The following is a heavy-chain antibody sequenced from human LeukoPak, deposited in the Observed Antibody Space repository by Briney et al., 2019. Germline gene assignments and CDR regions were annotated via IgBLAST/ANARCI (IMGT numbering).Heavy chain of an antibody. Sequence: ASVKVSCKASGYTFTGYYMHWVRQAPGLGLEWMGWINPNSGGTNYAQKFQGWVTMTRDTSISTAYMELSRLRSDDTAVYYCAREYSSLSYYYYGMDVWGQGTTVTVSS. CDR3: AREYSSLSYYYYGMDV. J-gene: IGHJ6*02. CDR1: GYTFTGYY. D-gene: IGHD6-6*01. CDR2: INPNSGGT. V-gene: IGHV1-2*04.